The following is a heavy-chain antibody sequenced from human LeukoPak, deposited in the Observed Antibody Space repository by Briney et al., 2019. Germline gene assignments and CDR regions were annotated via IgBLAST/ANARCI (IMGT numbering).Heavy chain of an antibody. Sequence: SVKVSCKASGGTFISYAVSWVRQAPGQGLEWMGGIIPIFGTANYAQKFQGRVTITTDESTSTAYMELSSLRSEDTAVYYCARVTRTGGSIDELLGAFDIWGQGTMVTVSS. D-gene: IGHD7-27*01. CDR3: ARVTRTGGSIDELLGAFDI. CDR2: IIPIFGTA. V-gene: IGHV1-69*05. J-gene: IGHJ3*02. CDR1: GGTFISYA.